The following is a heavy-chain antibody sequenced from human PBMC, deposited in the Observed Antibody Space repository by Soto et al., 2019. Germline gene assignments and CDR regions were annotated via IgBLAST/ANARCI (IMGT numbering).Heavy chain of an antibody. J-gene: IGHJ3*02. V-gene: IGHV4-34*01. CDR1: GWSFSGYY. Sequence: SETLSLTCAVYGWSFSGYYWSWIRQQPGKGLEWIGEINHSGSTNYNPSLKSRVTISVDTSKNQFSLELSSVTAADTAVYYCARVVGVYDSSGYYGTFDIWGQGTMVTVSS. CDR2: INHSGST. D-gene: IGHD3-22*01. CDR3: ARVVGVYDSSGYYGTFDI.